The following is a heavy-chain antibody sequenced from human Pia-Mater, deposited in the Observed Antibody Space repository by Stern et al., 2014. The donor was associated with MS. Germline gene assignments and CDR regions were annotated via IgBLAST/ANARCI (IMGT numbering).Heavy chain of an antibody. V-gene: IGHV4-39*02. CDR2: VYYSGIT. D-gene: IGHD4-11*01. Sequence: QLQLQESGPGLVKPSETLSLTCSVSGGSITNRDYWGWIRQSPGKGLEWIGSVYYSGITYYRPSLKSRATISLDTSKNPFSLKLTSVTATDTAVYFCARGVTAVTNYVPNWCFDLWGRGTLVTISS. CDR1: GGSITNRDY. J-gene: IGHJ2*01. CDR3: ARGVTAVTNYVPNWCFDL.